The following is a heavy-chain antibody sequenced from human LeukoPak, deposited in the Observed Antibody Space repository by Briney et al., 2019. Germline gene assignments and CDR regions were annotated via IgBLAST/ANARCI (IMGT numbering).Heavy chain of an antibody. Sequence: SETLSLTCTVSGGSISTYYWSWVRQPPGKGLEWIGYIYYTGDTRSNPSLKSRVTLLVDTSKNQFSLRLTSVTAAATAVYYCARHQRGFCDGGDCPYYFDHWGQGTLVTVSS. V-gene: IGHV4-59*08. CDR3: ARHQRGFCDGGDCPYYFDH. CDR2: IYYTGDT. CDR1: GGSISTYY. J-gene: IGHJ4*02. D-gene: IGHD2-21*02.